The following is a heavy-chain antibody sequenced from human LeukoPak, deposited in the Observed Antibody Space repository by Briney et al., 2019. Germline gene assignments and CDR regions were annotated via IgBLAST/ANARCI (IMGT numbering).Heavy chain of an antibody. V-gene: IGHV1-2*02. CDR2: INPNSGGT. CDR1: GYTFSAYY. Sequence: ASVKVSCKASGYTFSAYYLHWVRQAPGQGLEWMGWINPNSGGTNFAEMLQGRVATTRDTSIGTAYMELSSLRSDDTAVYYCARGFNSPDAFDVWCQGTMVTVSS. D-gene: IGHD2/OR15-2a*01. CDR3: ARGFNSPDAFDV. J-gene: IGHJ3*01.